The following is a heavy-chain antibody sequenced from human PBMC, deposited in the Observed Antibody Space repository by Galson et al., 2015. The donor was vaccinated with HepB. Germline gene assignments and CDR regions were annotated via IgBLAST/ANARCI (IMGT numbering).Heavy chain of an antibody. D-gene: IGHD6-13*01. Sequence: QSGAEMKKPGESLKISCKGSESSFTSYWISWVRQVPGKGLEWMGRIKPRDSYTNYSPSFEGHVTISADKTISTAYLQWSSLKASDTAKYYCATVAGTMVYWGQGTLVAVSS. CDR1: ESSFTSYW. CDR3: ATVAGTMVY. J-gene: IGHJ4*02. CDR2: IKPRDSYT. V-gene: IGHV5-10-1*01.